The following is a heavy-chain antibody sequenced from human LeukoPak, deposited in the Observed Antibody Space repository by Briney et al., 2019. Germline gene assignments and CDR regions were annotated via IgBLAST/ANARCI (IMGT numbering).Heavy chain of an antibody. V-gene: IGHV4-39*07. J-gene: IGHJ4*02. CDR2: IYFSGST. CDR1: GGSISSNSYF. CDR3: ASGGMRGAARLLFVN. D-gene: IGHD6-6*01. Sequence: LETLSLTCTVSGGSISSNSYFWGWIRQPPGKGLEWIGNIYFSGSTYYNSSLKSRVTISVDPSKNQFSLKLSSVTAADTAVYYCASGGMRGAARLLFVNWGQGTLVTVSS.